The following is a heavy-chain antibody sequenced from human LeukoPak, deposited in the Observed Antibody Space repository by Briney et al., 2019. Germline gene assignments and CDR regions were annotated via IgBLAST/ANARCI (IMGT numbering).Heavy chain of an antibody. D-gene: IGHD5-12*01. CDR1: GYTFTSYD. J-gene: IGHJ3*02. CDR2: MNPNSGNT. CDR3: ASRLRTQPHDAFDI. Sequence: ASVKVSCKASGYTFTSYDINWVRQATGQGLEWMGWMNPNSGNTGYAQKFQGRVTMTRNTSISTAYMELSSLRSEDTAVYYCASRLRTQPHDAFDIWGQGTMVTVSS. V-gene: IGHV1-8*01.